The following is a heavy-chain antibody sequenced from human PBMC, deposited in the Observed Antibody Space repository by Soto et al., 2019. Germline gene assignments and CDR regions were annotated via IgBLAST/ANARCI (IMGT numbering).Heavy chain of an antibody. Sequence: ETLSLTGTVTAGSISRYYWSWIRQPPGKGLEWIGYIYYSGSTNYNPSLKSRVTISVDTSKNQFSLKLSSVTAADTAVYYCARSHGGPDYWGQGTLVTVSS. CDR1: AGSISRYY. CDR3: ARSHGGPDY. CDR2: IYYSGST. V-gene: IGHV4-59*08. J-gene: IGHJ4*02. D-gene: IGHD3-10*01.